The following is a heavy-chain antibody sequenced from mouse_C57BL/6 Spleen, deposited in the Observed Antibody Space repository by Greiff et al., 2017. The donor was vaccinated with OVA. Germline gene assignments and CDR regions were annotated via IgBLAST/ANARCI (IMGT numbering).Heavy chain of an antibody. CDR2: IYPGDGDT. CDR3: ARDDYDGHAMDY. J-gene: IGHJ4*01. D-gene: IGHD2-4*01. CDR1: GYAFSSYW. Sequence: VQLVESGAELVKPGASVKLSCKASGYAFSSYWMNWVKQTPGKGLEWIGQIYPGDGDTNYTDKFKGKVTLTVDKSSSTAYMQLSSLSSEDSAVYFCARDDYDGHAMDYWGQGTTVTVSS. V-gene: IGHV1-80*01.